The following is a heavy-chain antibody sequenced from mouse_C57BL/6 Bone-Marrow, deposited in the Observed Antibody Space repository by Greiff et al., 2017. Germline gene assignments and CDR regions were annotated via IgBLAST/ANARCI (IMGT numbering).Heavy chain of an antibody. V-gene: IGHV1-59*01. CDR2: IDPSDSYT. J-gene: IGHJ2*01. D-gene: IGHD2-10*02. CDR1: GYTFTSYW. Sequence: VQLQQPGAELVRPGTSVKLSCKASGYTFTSYWMHWVKQRPGQGLEWIGVIDPSDSYTNYNQKFKGKATLTVDTSSSTAYMQLSSLTSEDSAVYYCAREYGYYFDYWGQGTTLTVSS. CDR3: AREYGYYFDY.